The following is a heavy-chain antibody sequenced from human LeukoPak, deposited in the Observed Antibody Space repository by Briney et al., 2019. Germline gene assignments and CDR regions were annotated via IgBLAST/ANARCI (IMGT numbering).Heavy chain of an antibody. D-gene: IGHD3-3*01. Sequence: PGGSLRLSCAASGFTFSSYGTHWVRQAPGKGLEWVAVISYDGSNKYYADSVKGRFTISRDNSKNTLYLQMNSLRAEDTAVYYCAKEPLHPGGNYGWDYYYGMDVWGQGTTVTVSS. CDR1: GFTFSSYG. CDR2: ISYDGSNK. CDR3: AKEPLHPGGNYGWDYYYGMDV. V-gene: IGHV3-30*18. J-gene: IGHJ6*02.